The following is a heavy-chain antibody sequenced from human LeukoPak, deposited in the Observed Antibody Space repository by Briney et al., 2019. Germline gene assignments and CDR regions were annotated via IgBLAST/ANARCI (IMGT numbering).Heavy chain of an antibody. CDR1: GFTFSSYG. J-gene: IGHJ4*02. Sequence: GGSLRLSCAASGFTFSSYGMHWVRQALGKGLEWVAFIRYDGSNKYYADSVKGRFTISRDNSKNTLYLKMNSLRAEDTAVYYCAKVKERYFDWLSPGDYWGQGTLVTVSS. D-gene: IGHD3-9*01. CDR2: IRYDGSNK. CDR3: AKVKERYFDWLSPGDY. V-gene: IGHV3-30*02.